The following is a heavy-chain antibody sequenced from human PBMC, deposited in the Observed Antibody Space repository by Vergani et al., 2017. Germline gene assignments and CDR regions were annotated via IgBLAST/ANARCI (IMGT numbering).Heavy chain of an antibody. CDR3: ARDLTIIGVVNLAFDF. D-gene: IGHD3-3*01. CDR2: IWYDGSNK. Sequence: QEQLVESGGGVVQPGRSLRLSCAASGFTSSNYGMHWGRQAPGKGLEWVAVIWYDGSNKYYADSVKGRLTISRDKSKNTMYLQMNSLRAEDTAVYYCARDLTIIGVVNLAFDFWGRGTLVTVSS. CDR1: GFTSSNYG. J-gene: IGHJ4*02. V-gene: IGHV3-33*01.